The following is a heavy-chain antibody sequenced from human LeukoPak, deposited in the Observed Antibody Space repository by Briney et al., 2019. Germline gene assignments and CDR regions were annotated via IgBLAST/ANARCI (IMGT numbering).Heavy chain of an antibody. CDR1: GYTFTSYG. Sequence: ASVKVSCKASGYTFTSYGISWVRQAPGQGLEWMGWISAYNGNTNYAQKLQGRVTMTTDTSTSTADMELRSLRSDDTAVYYCARDLLYFDWLAYWGQGTLVTVSS. J-gene: IGHJ4*02. V-gene: IGHV1-18*01. CDR2: ISAYNGNT. CDR3: ARDLLYFDWLAY. D-gene: IGHD3-9*01.